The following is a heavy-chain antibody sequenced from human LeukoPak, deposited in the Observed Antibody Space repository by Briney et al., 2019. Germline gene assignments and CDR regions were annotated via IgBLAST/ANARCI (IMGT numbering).Heavy chain of an antibody. V-gene: IGHV1-69*13. Sequence: SVKVSCTASGGTFSSYAISWVRQAPGQGLEWMGGIIPIFGTANYAQKFQGRVTITADESTSTAYMELSSLRSEDTAVYYCAAGPIDYVWGSYRYTRLLEYWGQGTLVTVSS. D-gene: IGHD3-16*02. CDR1: GGTFSSYA. CDR3: AAGPIDYVWGSYRYTRLLEY. J-gene: IGHJ4*02. CDR2: IIPIFGTA.